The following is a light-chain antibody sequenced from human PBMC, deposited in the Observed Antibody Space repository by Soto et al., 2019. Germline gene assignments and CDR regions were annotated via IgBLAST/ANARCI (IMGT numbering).Light chain of an antibody. V-gene: IGLV2-8*01. CDR2: EVD. Sequence: QSALTQPPSASGSPGQSVSISCTGSSSNVGGYNYVSWYQQHPGKAPRLIIYEVDKRPSGVPDRFSGSKAGSTASLTVSGLQADDEADYYCSSYTSSSTLVFGGGTQLTVL. CDR1: SSNVGGYNY. J-gene: IGLJ2*01. CDR3: SSYTSSSTLV.